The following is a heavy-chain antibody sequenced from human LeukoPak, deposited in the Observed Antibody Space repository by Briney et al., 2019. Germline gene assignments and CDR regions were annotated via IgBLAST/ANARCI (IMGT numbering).Heavy chain of an antibody. J-gene: IGHJ5*02. CDR1: GFTFSSYG. Sequence: PGGSLRLSCAASGFTFSSYGMHWVRQAPGKGLEWVAVISYDGSNKYYADSVKGRFTISRDNSKNTLYLQMNSLRAEDTAVYYCARDQNINWFDPWGQGTLVTVSS. CDR2: ISYDGSNK. V-gene: IGHV3-30*03. D-gene: IGHD1/OR15-1a*01. CDR3: ARDQNINWFDP.